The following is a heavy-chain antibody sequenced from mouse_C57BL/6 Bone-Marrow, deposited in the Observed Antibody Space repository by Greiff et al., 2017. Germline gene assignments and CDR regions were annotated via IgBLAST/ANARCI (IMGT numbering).Heavy chain of an antibody. CDR2: IYPGSGST. J-gene: IGHJ1*03. V-gene: IGHV1-55*01. D-gene: IGHD2-5*01. Sequence: QVQLQQPGAELVKPGASVKMSCKASGYTFTSYWITWVKQRPGQGLEWIGDIYPGSGSTNYNEKFKSKATLTVDKSSSTAYMQLSSLTSEDSAVYYCARPSYSNYWYIYVWGTGTTVTVSA. CDR1: GYTFTSYW. CDR3: ARPSYSNYWYIYV.